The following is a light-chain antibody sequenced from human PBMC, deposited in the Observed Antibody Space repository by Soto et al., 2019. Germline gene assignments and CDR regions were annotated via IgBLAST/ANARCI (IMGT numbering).Light chain of an antibody. J-gene: IGLJ1*01. Sequence: QSVLTQPPSVSAAPGQRVTISCSGSDSNIGENLVSWYQQVPGTAPKLLIFENDQRPSGIPDRFSGSKSGTSATLGITGLHTGDEADYYCGTCDNRLTHIFGTGSKVTVL. CDR1: DSNIGENL. V-gene: IGLV1-51*02. CDR3: GTCDNRLTHI. CDR2: END.